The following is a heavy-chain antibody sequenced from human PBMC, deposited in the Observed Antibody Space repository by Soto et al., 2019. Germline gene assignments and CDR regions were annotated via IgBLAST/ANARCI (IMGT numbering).Heavy chain of an antibody. CDR2: ISAYNGNT. J-gene: IGHJ3*02. Sequence: SCKASGYTFTSYGISWVRQAPGQGLEWMGWISAYNGNTNYAQKLQGRVTTTTDTSTSTAYMELRGLRSDDTAVYYCARGFLWNYDALDMWRQGTTVTASS. V-gene: IGHV1-18*01. CDR1: GYTFTSYG. D-gene: IGHD1-7*01. CDR3: ARGFLWNYDALDM.